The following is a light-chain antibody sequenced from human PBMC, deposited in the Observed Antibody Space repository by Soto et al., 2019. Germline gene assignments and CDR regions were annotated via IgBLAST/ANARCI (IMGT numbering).Light chain of an antibody. Sequence: QSVLTQPRSVSGSPGQSVTISCTGTSTDVGVYNYVSWYQRHPGKAPKLLVYDVNKRPSGVPDRFFASKSGNTASLIISGLQAEDEADYFCCSYAGYDLIFGGGTKVTVL. V-gene: IGLV2-11*01. CDR2: DVN. J-gene: IGLJ2*01. CDR3: CSYAGYDLI. CDR1: STDVGVYNY.